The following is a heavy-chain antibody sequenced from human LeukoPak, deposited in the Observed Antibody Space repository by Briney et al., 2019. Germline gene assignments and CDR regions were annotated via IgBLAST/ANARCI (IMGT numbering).Heavy chain of an antibody. Sequence: ASVKVSCKASGYTFTSYGISWVRQAPGQGLEWMGWISAYNGNTNYARKLQGRVTMTTDTSTSTAYMELRSLRSDDTAVYYCARDKSRYCSGGNCYSGYWGQGTLVTVSS. J-gene: IGHJ4*02. CDR3: ARDKSRYCSGGNCYSGY. CDR2: ISAYNGNT. D-gene: IGHD2-15*01. CDR1: GYTFTSYG. V-gene: IGHV1-18*04.